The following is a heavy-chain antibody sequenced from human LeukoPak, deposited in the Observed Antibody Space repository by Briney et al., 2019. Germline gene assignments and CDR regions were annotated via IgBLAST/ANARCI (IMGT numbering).Heavy chain of an antibody. J-gene: IGHJ4*02. Sequence: GGSLRLSCAASGFTFSRSGIHWVRQAPGKGLEWVAVISYDGSDKYYAESVKGRFTISRDNSKNTLYLQMNSLRAEDTAVYYCARRRGYYFDYWGQGTLVTVSS. CDR1: GFTFSRSG. V-gene: IGHV3-30*04. CDR3: ARRRGYYFDY. CDR2: ISYDGSDK. D-gene: IGHD2-21*01.